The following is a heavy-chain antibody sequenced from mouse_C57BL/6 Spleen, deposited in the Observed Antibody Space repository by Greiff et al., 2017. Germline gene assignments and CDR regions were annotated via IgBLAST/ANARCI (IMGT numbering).Heavy chain of an antibody. CDR2: IYPGDGDT. CDR3: ARGSDLIYYAMDY. J-gene: IGHJ4*01. V-gene: IGHV1-82*01. CDR1: GYVFSSSW. Sequence: QVQLQQSGPELVKPGASVKISCKASGYVFSSSWMNWVKQRPGKGLEWIGRIYPGDGDTNYNGKFKGKATLTADKSSSTAYMQLSSLTSEDSAVYFCARGSDLIYYAMDYWGQGTSVTVSS.